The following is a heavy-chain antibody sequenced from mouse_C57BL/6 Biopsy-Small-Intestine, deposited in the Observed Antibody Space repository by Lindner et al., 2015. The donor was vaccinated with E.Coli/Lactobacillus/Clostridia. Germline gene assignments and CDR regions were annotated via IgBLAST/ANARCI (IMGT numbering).Heavy chain of an antibody. Sequence: VQLQESGPGLVKPSQTVFLTCTVTGISITTGNYRWSWIRQFPGNKLEWIGYIYYSGTITYNPSLTSRTTITRDTPKNQFFLEMNSLTAEDTATYYCAREDYYGSRYFDVWGTGTTVTVSS. CDR3: AREDYYGSRYFDV. D-gene: IGHD1-1*01. CDR1: GISITTGNYR. J-gene: IGHJ1*03. CDR2: IYYSGTI. V-gene: IGHV3-5*01.